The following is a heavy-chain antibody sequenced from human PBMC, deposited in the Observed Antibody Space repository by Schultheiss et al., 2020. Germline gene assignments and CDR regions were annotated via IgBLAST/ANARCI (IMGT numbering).Heavy chain of an antibody. J-gene: IGHJ6*02. V-gene: IGHV3-53*05. D-gene: IGHD6-13*01. CDR1: GFTVSSNY. Sequence: GGSLRLSCAASGFTVSSNYMSWVRQAPGKGLEWVSVIYSGGSTYYADSVKGRFTISRDNSKNTLYLQMNSLRAEDTAVYYCAKDLIAAAGPPYYYYGMDVWGQGTTVTVSS. CDR3: AKDLIAAAGPPYYYYGMDV. CDR2: IYSGGST.